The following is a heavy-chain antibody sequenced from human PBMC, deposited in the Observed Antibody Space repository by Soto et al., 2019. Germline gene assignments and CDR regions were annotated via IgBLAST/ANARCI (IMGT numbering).Heavy chain of an antibody. CDR2: IIPIFGTA. J-gene: IGHJ3*02. Sequence: SVKLSCKASGYTFTSYDINWVRQASGQGLEWMGGIIPIFGTANYAQKFQGRVTITADESTSTAYMELSSLRSEDTAVYYCARWGYCSSTSCLYLRAFDIWGQGTMVTVSS. D-gene: IGHD2-2*01. CDR3: ARWGYCSSTSCLYLRAFDI. CDR1: GYTFTSYD. V-gene: IGHV1-69*13.